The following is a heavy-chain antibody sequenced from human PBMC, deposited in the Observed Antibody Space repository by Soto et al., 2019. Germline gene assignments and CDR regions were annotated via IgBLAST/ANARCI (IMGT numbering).Heavy chain of an antibody. V-gene: IGHV3-11*01. CDR3: ARDTVLMTTVTGGRWFDP. J-gene: IGHJ5*02. CDR1: GFTVSDYY. D-gene: IGHD4-4*01. CDR2: ISSSGSTI. Sequence: GGSLRLSCAASGFTVSDYYMSWIRQAPGKRLEWVSYISSSGSTIYYADSVKGRFTISRDNAKNSLYLQMNSLRAEDTAVYYCARDTVLMTTVTGGRWFDPSGQGTLVTVSS.